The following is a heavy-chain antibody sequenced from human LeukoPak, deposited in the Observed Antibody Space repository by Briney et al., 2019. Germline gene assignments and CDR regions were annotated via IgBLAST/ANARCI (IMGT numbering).Heavy chain of an antibody. D-gene: IGHD3-22*01. CDR2: IYYGGST. CDR1: GGSISSYY. J-gene: IGHJ4*02. Sequence: SETLSLTCTVSGGSISSYYWSWIRQPPGKGLEWIGYIYYGGSTNYNPSLKSRVTISVDTSKNQFSLKLSSVTAADTAVYYCARVGDYYDSSGYFDWGQGTLVTVSS. V-gene: IGHV4-59*01. CDR3: ARVGDYYDSSGYFD.